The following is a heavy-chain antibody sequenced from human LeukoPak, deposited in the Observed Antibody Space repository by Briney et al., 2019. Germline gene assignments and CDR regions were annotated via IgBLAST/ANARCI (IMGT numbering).Heavy chain of an antibody. J-gene: IGHJ4*02. Sequence: GGSLRLSCLVSGFSFSDYAMSWVRRAPGKGLEWVSAITGSGQTKYYTDSVKGRFIMSRDNSKNTLYLQMNSLRAEDTAFYYCAKEDVKYSYGSGSFDFWGQGTLVTVSS. CDR2: ITGSGQTK. CDR3: AKEDVKYSYGSGSFDF. V-gene: IGHV3-23*01. D-gene: IGHD5-18*01. CDR1: GFSFSDYA.